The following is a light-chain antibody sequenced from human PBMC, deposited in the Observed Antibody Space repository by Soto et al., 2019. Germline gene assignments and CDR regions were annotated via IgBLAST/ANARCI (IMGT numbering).Light chain of an antibody. V-gene: IGLV1-47*01. J-gene: IGLJ2*01. Sequence: QSVLTQPPSASGTPGQGVTISCSRSSSNIGSSYLNWYQQLPGTAPKLLIYKNNQRPSGVPDRFSGSKSGTSGSLAISGLRSEDEADYYCAAWDDSLSEAIFGGGTKLTVL. CDR1: SSNIGSSY. CDR3: AAWDDSLSEAI. CDR2: KNN.